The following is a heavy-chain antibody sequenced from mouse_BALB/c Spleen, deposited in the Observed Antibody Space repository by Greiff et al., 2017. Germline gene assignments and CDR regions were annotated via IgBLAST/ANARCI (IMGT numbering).Heavy chain of an antibody. J-gene: IGHJ3*01. D-gene: IGHD2-3*01. CDR2: ISSGGSYT. CDR3: ARPGIYDGYYEAWFAY. V-gene: IGHV5-6*01. CDR1: GFTFSSYG. Sequence: EVKLVESGGDLVKPGGSLKLSCAASGFTFSSYGMSWVRQTPDKRLEWVATISSGGSYTYYPDSVKGRFTISRDNAKNTLYLQMSSLKSEDTAMYYCARPGIYDGYYEAWFAYWGQGTLVTVSA.